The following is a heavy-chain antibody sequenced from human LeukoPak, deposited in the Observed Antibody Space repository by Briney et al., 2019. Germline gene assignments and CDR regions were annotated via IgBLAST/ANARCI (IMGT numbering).Heavy chain of an antibody. Sequence: SETLSLTCTVSGGSISSYYWSWIRQPAGKGLEWIGRIYTSGSTNYNPSLKGRVTMSVDTSKNQFSLKLSSVTAADTAVYYCAITILTGYYNGYYYYGMDVWGQGTTVTVSS. J-gene: IGHJ6*02. V-gene: IGHV4-4*07. CDR2: IYTSGST. D-gene: IGHD3-9*01. CDR3: AITILTGYYNGYYYYGMDV. CDR1: GGSISSYY.